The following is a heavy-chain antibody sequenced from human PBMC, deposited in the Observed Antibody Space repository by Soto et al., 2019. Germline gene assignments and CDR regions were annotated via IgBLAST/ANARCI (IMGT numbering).Heavy chain of an antibody. CDR2: IYYSGST. V-gene: IGHV4-31*03. CDR3: GTIDLITEFDY. J-gene: IGHJ4*02. CDR1: GGSISSGGYY. D-gene: IGHD2-2*01. Sequence: SETLSLTCTVSGGSISSGGYYWSWIRQHPGKGLEWIGYIYYSGSTYYNPSLKSRVTISVDTSKNQFSLKLSSVTAADTAVYYCGTIDLITEFDYWGQGTLVTVSS.